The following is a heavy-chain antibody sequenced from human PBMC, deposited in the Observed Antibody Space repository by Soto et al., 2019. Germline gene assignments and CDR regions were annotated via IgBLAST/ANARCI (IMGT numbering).Heavy chain of an antibody. J-gene: IGHJ4*02. CDR3: AKDRRGSYGSDS. V-gene: IGHV3-23*01. Sequence: EVQLLESGGGLVQPGGSLRLSCAASGFTFSSYAMSWVRQAPGKGLEWVSAISASGGSTYYADSVKGQFTISRDNSKNTLYQKRNGRRAEDRAIYHWAKDRRGSYGSDSWGQGTLVPVSS. CDR2: ISASGGST. D-gene: IGHD3-16*01. CDR1: GFTFSSYA.